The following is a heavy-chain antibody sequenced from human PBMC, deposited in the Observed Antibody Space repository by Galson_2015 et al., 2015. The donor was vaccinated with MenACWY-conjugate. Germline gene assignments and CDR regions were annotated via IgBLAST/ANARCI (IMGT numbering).Heavy chain of an antibody. Sequence: SLRLSCAASGFTFGSYSMNWVRQAPGKGLEWVSFISTTSTTIYYTDSVKGRFTISRDNARNSLYLQMNSLRAEDTALYYCARDGYTGRYRNYFDFWGQGTLAIVSS. D-gene: IGHD1-26*01. CDR2: ISTTSTTI. V-gene: IGHV3-48*04. CDR1: GFTFGSYS. J-gene: IGHJ4*02. CDR3: ARDGYTGRYRNYFDF.